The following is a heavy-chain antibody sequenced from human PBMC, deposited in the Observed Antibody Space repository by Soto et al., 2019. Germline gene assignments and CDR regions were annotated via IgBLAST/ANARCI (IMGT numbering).Heavy chain of an antibody. CDR1: GYTFTSYG. D-gene: IGHD6-13*01. CDR3: ARKAAAGTVYYYYYYMDV. CDR2: MNPNSGNT. V-gene: IGHV1-8*02. J-gene: IGHJ6*03. Sequence: GASVKVSCKASGYTFTSYGISWVRQATGQGLEWMGWMNPNSGNTGYAQKFQGRVTMTRNTSISTAYMELSSLRPEDTAVYYCARKAAAGTVYYYYYYMDVWGKGTTVTV.